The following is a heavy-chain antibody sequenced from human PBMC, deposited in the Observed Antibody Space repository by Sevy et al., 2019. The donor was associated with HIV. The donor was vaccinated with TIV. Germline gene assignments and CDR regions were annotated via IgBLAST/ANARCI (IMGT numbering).Heavy chain of an antibody. V-gene: IGHV3-53*01. CDR1: GFTVSSNY. D-gene: IGHD3-22*01. J-gene: IGHJ3*02. CDR2: IFSGGGT. CDR3: ARGATFYSDSSGRVLSVLGAFDI. Sequence: GGSLRLSCAASGFTVSSNYMSWVRQAPGKGLEWVSIIFSGGGTYYADSVQGRFTISRDNSKNMVYLQMNSLRAEDTAVFYCARGATFYSDSSGRVLSVLGAFDIWGRGQWSPSPQ.